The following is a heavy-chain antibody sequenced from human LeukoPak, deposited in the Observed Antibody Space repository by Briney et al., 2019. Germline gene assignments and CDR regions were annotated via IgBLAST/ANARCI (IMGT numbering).Heavy chain of an antibody. CDR3: ARLFNSYYDFWSGYYVPGYYFDY. D-gene: IGHD3-3*01. Sequence: SSETLSLTCTVSGGSISSSSYYWGWIRQPPGKGLEWLGCIFYSGSTYYNPSLNSRVTIFVDTSKNQFSLKLSSVTAADTAVYYCARLFNSYYDFWSGYYVPGYYFDYWGQGTLVTVSS. CDR1: GGSISSSSYY. CDR2: IFYSGST. J-gene: IGHJ4*02. V-gene: IGHV4-39*01.